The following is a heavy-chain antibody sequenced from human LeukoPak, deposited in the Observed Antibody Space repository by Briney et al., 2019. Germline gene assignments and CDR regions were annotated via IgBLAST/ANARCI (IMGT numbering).Heavy chain of an antibody. V-gene: IGHV3-21*01. Sequence: GGSLRLSCAASGFTFSSYAMNWVRQAPGKGLEWVSSISSSSSYIYYADSVKGRFTISRDNAKNSLYLQMNSLRAEDTAVYYCARDSLQHSSGWYSDYWGQGTLVTVSS. D-gene: IGHD6-19*01. J-gene: IGHJ4*02. CDR3: ARDSLQHSSGWYSDY. CDR1: GFTFSSYA. CDR2: ISSSSSYI.